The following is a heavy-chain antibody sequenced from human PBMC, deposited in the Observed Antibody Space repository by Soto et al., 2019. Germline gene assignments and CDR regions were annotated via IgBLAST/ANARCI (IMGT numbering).Heavy chain of an antibody. V-gene: IGHV4-34*01. J-gene: IGHJ3*02. CDR2: INHSGST. CDR3: ARIRLDYDSSGFTYGAFDI. Sequence: SETLSLTCAVYGGSFSGYYWSWIRQPPRKGLEWIGEINHSGSTNYNPSLKSRVTISVDTSKNQFSLKLSSVTAADTAVYYCARIRLDYDSSGFTYGAFDIWGQGTMVTV. CDR1: GGSFSGYY. D-gene: IGHD3-22*01.